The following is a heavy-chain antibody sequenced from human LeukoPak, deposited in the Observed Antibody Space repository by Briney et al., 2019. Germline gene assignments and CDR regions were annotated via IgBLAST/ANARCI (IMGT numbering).Heavy chain of an antibody. CDR1: GFTFSSYE. Sequence: PGGSLRLSCAASGFTFSSYEMNWVRQAPGKGLEWVSYISSSGSTIYYADSVKGRFTISRDNTKNSLYLQMNSLRAEDTAVYYCAKARGVIVGTFDYWGQGTLVTVSS. CDR3: AKARGVIVGTFDY. V-gene: IGHV3-48*03. D-gene: IGHD3-16*02. CDR2: ISSSGSTI. J-gene: IGHJ4*02.